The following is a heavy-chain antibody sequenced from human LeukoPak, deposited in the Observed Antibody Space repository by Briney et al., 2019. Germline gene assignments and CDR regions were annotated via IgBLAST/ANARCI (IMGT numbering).Heavy chain of an antibody. V-gene: IGHV3-74*01. CDR3: LAGYYYYMDV. CDR1: GFTFNNYW. J-gene: IGHJ6*03. D-gene: IGHD6-13*01. Sequence: LTGGSLRLSCAASGFTFNNYWMHWVRQAPGKGLVWVARTNTHGTSANYADSVKGRFIISRDNANNTLYLQMNGLRDEDTGVYYALAGYYYYMDVWGKGTTVTVSS. CDR2: TNTHGTSA.